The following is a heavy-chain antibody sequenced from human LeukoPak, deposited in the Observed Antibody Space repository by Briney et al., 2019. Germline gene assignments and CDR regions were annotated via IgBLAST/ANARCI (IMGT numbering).Heavy chain of an antibody. CDR3: AKDLGSSQDFDY. V-gene: IGHV3-23*01. J-gene: IGHJ4*02. CDR2: IRGSGGTT. D-gene: IGHD1-26*01. Sequence: GGSLRLSCVASGFTFTSYAMSWIRQAPGKGLEYVSYIRGSGGTTHYADSVKGRFTISRDNSKNTLYLQMNSPRAEDTAVYYCAKDLGSSQDFDYWGQGTLVTVSS. CDR1: GFTFTSYA.